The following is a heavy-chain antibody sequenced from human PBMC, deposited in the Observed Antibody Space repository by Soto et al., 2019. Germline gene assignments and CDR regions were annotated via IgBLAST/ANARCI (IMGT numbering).Heavy chain of an antibody. D-gene: IGHD6-6*01. CDR1: GGTFSNYA. CDR3: ARGQAYLSIAALGFDY. V-gene: IGHV1-69*13. CDR2: IIPIFGTA. J-gene: IGHJ4*02. Sequence: ASVKVSCKASGGTFSNYAISWVRQAPGRGLEWMGGIIPIFGTANYAQKFQGRVTITADESTSTAYMELSSLRSDDTAVYYCARGQAYLSIAALGFDYWGQGTLVTVSS.